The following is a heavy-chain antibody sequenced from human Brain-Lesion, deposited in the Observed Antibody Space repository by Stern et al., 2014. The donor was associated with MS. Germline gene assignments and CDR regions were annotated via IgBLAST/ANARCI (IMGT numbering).Heavy chain of an antibody. CDR1: GGSITSGRYY. V-gene: IGHV4-61*02. CDR2: IYTSGGT. J-gene: IGHJ4*02. CDR3: ARADYSVSGKKFDY. D-gene: IGHD3-10*01. Sequence: QLQLQESGPGLVRPSQTLSLTCTVSGGSITSGRYYWTWIRQTAGQGLEWIGRIYTSGGTKYKTSFESRVTISMDTSSNQFSLQLSSVTVADTAVYFCARADYSVSGKKFDYWGQGTLVAV.